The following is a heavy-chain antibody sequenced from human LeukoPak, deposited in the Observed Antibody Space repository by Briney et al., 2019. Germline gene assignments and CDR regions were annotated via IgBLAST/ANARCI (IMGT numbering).Heavy chain of an antibody. Sequence: AGGSLRLSCAASGFTFSSYAMSWVRQAPGKGLEWVSAISGSGGSTYYADSVKGRFTISRDNSKNTLYLQMNSLRAEDTAVYHCAKVLRGSYYDSSGVVDYWGQGILVTVSS. CDR3: AKVLRGSYYDSSGVVDY. D-gene: IGHD3-22*01. V-gene: IGHV3-23*01. CDR1: GFTFSSYA. J-gene: IGHJ4*02. CDR2: ISGSGGST.